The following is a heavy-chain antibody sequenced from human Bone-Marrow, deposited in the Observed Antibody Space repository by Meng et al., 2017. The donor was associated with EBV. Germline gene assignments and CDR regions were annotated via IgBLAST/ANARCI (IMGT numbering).Heavy chain of an antibody. V-gene: IGHV1-2*06. CDR3: AGGWAPDY. Sequence: QVQLVRSGDEVKQPGASVKVYCKASGYNFRNYFMHWVRQAPGQGLEYMGRINPLTGVTNYVQKFQGRVTVTRDTSISTSYMELSGLTHDDTAVYFCAGGWAPDYWGQGTLVTVSS. J-gene: IGHJ4*02. CDR2: INPLTGVT. D-gene: IGHD6-19*01. CDR1: GYNFRNYF.